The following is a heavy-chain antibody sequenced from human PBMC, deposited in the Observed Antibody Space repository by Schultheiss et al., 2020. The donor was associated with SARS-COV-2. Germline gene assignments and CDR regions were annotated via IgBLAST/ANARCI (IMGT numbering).Heavy chain of an antibody. CDR3: ARDTGYCSGGSCYPDCFDY. J-gene: IGHJ4*02. CDR1: GFTFSSYA. Sequence: GGSLRLSCAASGFTFSSYAMSWVRQAPGKGLEWVSSISSSSSYIYYADSVKGRFTISRDNAKNSLYLQMNSLRAEDTAVYYCARDTGYCSGGSCYPDCFDYWGQGTLVTVSS. V-gene: IGHV3-21*01. CDR2: ISSSSSYI. D-gene: IGHD2-15*01.